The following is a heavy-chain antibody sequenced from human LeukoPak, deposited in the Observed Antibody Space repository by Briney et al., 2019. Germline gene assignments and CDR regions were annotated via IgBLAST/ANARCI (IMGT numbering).Heavy chain of an antibody. V-gene: IGHV3-30*18. J-gene: IGHJ4*02. Sequence: GGSLRLSCVVSGVIFSSYGMHWVRQAPGKGPEWVAFISYDGSNKYYADSVKGRFTVSRDNSKNTLYLQMNSLRAEDTAVYYCAKGQQYSNLQLFDYWGQGTLVTVSS. CDR2: ISYDGSNK. CDR1: GVIFSSYG. CDR3: AKGQQYSNLQLFDY. D-gene: IGHD1-26*01.